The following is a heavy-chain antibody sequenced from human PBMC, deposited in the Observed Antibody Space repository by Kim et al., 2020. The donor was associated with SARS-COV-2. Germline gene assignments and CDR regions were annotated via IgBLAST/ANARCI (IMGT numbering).Heavy chain of an antibody. Sequence: GGSLRLSCAASGFTFSSYSMNWVRQAPGKGLEWVSSISSSSSYIYYADSVKGRFTISRDNAKNSLYLQMNSLRAEDTAVYYCARDDAPVDCSGGSCDWGQGTLVTVSS. D-gene: IGHD2-15*01. V-gene: IGHV3-21*01. J-gene: IGHJ4*02. CDR3: ARDDAPVDCSGGSCD. CDR1: GFTFSSYS. CDR2: ISSSSSYI.